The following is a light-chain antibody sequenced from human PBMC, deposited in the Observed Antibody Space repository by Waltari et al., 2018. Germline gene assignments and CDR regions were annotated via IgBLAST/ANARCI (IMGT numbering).Light chain of an antibody. J-gene: IGLJ2*01. V-gene: IGLV2-14*03. CDR2: NVR. CDR3: FSYTSRSTVV. Sequence: QSALTQPASVTGSPGQSITISCTATITNDTDFSYVSWFQQHPGRVPTLLIYNVRNRPSGTTDRFSGSKSGSTASLTISGFQSEDEADYYCFSYTSRSTVVFGGGTKLTVL. CDR1: ITNDTDFSY.